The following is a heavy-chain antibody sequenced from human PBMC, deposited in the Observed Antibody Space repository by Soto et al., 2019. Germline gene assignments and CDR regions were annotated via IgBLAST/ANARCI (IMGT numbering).Heavy chain of an antibody. CDR1: GFTFSNYA. CDR3: AKVLWSGYFTYYYNYAMDV. V-gene: IGHV3-23*01. D-gene: IGHD3-3*01. CDR2: ISGSGGSA. Sequence: GGSLRLSCAASGFTFSNYAMNWVRQAPGKGLEGVSVISGSGGSAYYADSVQGRFTISRDNSKNTLYLQMNSLRAEDTAVYYCAKVLWSGYFTYYYNYAMDVWGQGTTVTVS. J-gene: IGHJ6*02.